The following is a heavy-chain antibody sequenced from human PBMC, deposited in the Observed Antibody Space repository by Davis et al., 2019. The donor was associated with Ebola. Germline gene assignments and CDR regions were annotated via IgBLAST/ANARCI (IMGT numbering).Heavy chain of an antibody. CDR2: IYYSGST. CDR3: ARQRRLGYCSSTSCYNNWFDP. D-gene: IGHD2-2*01. V-gene: IGHV4-39*01. J-gene: IGHJ5*02. Sequence: GSLRLSCTVSGGSISSSSYYWGWIRQPPGKGLEWIGSIYYSGSTYYNPSLKSRVTISVDTSKNQFSLKLSSVTAADTAVYYCARQRRLGYCSSTSCYNNWFDPWGQGTLVTVSS. CDR1: GGSISSSSYY.